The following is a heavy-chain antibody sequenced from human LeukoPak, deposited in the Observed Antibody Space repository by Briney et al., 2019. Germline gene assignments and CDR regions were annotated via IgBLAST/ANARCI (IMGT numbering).Heavy chain of an antibody. CDR3: ARFGDHGVAFDI. V-gene: IGHV4-34*01. D-gene: IGHD2-8*01. J-gene: IGHJ3*02. Sequence: PSETLSLTCAVYGGSFSGYYWSWIRQPPGKGLEWIGEINHSGSTNYNPSLKSRVTISVDTSKNQFSLKLSSVTAADTAVYYCARFGDHGVAFDIWGQGTMVTVSS. CDR2: INHSGST. CDR1: GGSFSGYY.